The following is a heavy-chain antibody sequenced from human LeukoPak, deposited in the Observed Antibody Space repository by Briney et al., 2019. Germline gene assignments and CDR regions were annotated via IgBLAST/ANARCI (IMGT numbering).Heavy chain of an antibody. CDR2: ISKSGAST. D-gene: IGHD3-9*01. V-gene: IGHV3-23*01. CDR1: GFTFSSYS. J-gene: IGHJ4*02. Sequence: GGSLRLSCAASGFTFSSYSMNWVRQAPGKGLEWVSAISKSGASTDYADSVKGRFTISRDNSKSTLYLQMNSLRAEDTAIYYCAKDAGGTSYYPFDYWGQGTPVTVSS. CDR3: AKDAGGTSYYPFDY.